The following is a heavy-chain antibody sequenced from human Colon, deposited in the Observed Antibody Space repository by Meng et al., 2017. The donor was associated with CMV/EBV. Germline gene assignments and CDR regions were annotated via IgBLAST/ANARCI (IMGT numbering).Heavy chain of an antibody. J-gene: IGHJ6*02. CDR1: GYRFSSYW. V-gene: IGHV5-51*01. CDR3: ARDDSGFWSGQHYQYYAMDV. CDR2: IYPGDSDV. Sequence: KVSCKGSGYRFSSYWIAWVRQMPGKGLEWMGIIYPGDSDVRYSPSFQGQVTISADKSISTAYLQWDSLKASDTAVYYCARDDSGFWSGQHYQYYAMDVWGQGTTVTVSS. D-gene: IGHD3-3*01.